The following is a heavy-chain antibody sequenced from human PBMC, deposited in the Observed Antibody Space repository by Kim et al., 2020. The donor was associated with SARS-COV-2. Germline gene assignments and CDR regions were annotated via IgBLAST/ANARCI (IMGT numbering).Heavy chain of an antibody. D-gene: IGHD5-18*01. CDR1: GFTFSSDG. CDR2: IWYDGSNK. J-gene: IGHJ6*02. CDR3: ARRDSYAQIPYYYYGMDV. Sequence: GGSLRLSCAASGFTFSSDGMHWVRQAPGKGLEWVAVIWYDGSNKYYADSVKGRSTISRDNSKNTLYLQMNSLRAEDTAVYYCARRDSYAQIPYYYYGMDVSGQGTTVTVSS. V-gene: IGHV3-33*01.